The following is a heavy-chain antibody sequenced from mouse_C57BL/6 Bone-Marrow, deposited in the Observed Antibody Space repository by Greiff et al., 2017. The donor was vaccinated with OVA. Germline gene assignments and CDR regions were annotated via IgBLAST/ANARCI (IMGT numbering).Heavy chain of an antibody. V-gene: IGHV7-3*01. J-gene: IGHJ3*01. CDR1: GFTFTDYY. CDR3: ARYESPYYGSSYPFAY. CDR2: ISHKANGYTT. Sequence: DVMLVESGGGLVQPGGSLSLSCAASGFTFTDYYMSWVRQPPGKALEWLGFISHKANGYTTEYSASVKGRFTISRDNSQSILYLQMNALRAEDSATYYCARYESPYYGSSYPFAYWGQGTLVTVAA. D-gene: IGHD1-1*01.